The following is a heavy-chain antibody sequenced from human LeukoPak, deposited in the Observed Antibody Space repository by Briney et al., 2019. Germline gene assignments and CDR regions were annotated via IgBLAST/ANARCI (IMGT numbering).Heavy chain of an antibody. CDR3: ARGITQSSYYYYYMDV. D-gene: IGHD3-16*01. V-gene: IGHV4-38-2*01. CDR1: GYSISSAYY. Sequence: SETLFLTCAVSGYSISSAYYWGWIRQPPGKGLEWIGSMYHSGNTYYNPSLNSRVTISVDTSKNQFSLRVSSVTAADTAVYYCARGITQSSYYYYYMDVWGKGTTVTVSS. J-gene: IGHJ6*03. CDR2: MYHSGNT.